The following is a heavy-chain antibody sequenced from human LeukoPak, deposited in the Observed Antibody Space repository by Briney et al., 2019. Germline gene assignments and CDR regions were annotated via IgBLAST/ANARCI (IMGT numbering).Heavy chain of an antibody. J-gene: IGHJ4*02. D-gene: IGHD3-10*01. Sequence: GSLRLSCAASGFTFSSYGMHWVRQAPGKGLEWVAVIWYDGSNKYFADSVEGRFTISRDNSKNTLYLQMNSLRAEDTAVYYCARDWYYGSGSFDYWGQGTLVTVSS. CDR3: ARDWYYGSGSFDY. CDR2: IWYDGSNK. V-gene: IGHV3-33*01. CDR1: GFTFSSYG.